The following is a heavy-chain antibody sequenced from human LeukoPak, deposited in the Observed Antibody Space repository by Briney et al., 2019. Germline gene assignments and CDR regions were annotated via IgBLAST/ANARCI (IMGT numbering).Heavy chain of an antibody. CDR1: GGSISSTSYY. D-gene: IGHD5-18*01. CDR2: IYYSGST. V-gene: IGHV4-39*01. J-gene: IGHJ4*02. Sequence: SETLSLTCTVSGGSISSTSYYWGWIRQPPGKGLEWIGSIYYSGSTYYNPSLKSRVTISVDTSKNQFSLKLSSVTAADTAVYYCARHGLYSYGYIGYWGQGTLVTVSS. CDR3: ARHGLYSYGYIGY.